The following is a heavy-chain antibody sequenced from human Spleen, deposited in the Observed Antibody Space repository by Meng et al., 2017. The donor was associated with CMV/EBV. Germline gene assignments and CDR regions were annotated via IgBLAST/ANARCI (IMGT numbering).Heavy chain of an antibody. D-gene: IGHD1-1*01. Sequence: GESLKISCAASGFTFSIYGMHWVRQAPGKGLEWVTVIWYDGSNKYYANSVKGRFTISRDNLKNTLYLQMNSLRAEDTALYHCVRVGPWIFYGLDIWGQGTTVTVSS. CDR2: IWYDGSNK. J-gene: IGHJ3*02. V-gene: IGHV3-33*01. CDR1: GFTFSIYG. CDR3: VRVGPWIFYGLDI.